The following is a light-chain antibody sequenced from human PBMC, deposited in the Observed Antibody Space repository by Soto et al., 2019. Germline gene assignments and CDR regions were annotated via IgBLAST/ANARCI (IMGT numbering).Light chain of an antibody. CDR1: TGAVTSGHW. CDR3: LLTYGGTRV. CDR2: GTS. Sequence: QAVVTQEPSLTVSPGRTVTLTCGSSTGAVTSGHWPSWFQQKPGQAPRTLIYGTSNKHSWTPARFSGALLGGKAALALAGTQPTDTAESYCLLTYGGTRVFGGGTKLTVL. V-gene: IGLV7-46*01. J-gene: IGLJ3*02.